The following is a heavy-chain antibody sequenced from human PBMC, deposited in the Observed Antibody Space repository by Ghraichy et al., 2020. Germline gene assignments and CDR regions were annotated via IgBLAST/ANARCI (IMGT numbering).Heavy chain of an antibody. CDR1: GGSISSSSYY. CDR2: IYYSGST. CDR3: ARLRGVTHHYYMDV. Sequence: SQTLSLTCTVSGGSISSSSYYWGWIRQPPGKGLEWIGSIYYSGSTYYNPSLKSRVTISVDTSKNQFSLKLSSVTAADTAVYYCARLRGVTHHYYMDVWGKGTTVTVSS. V-gene: IGHV4-39*07. D-gene: IGHD4-23*01. J-gene: IGHJ6*03.